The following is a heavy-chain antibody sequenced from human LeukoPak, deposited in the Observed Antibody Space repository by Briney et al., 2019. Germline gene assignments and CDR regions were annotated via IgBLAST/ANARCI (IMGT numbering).Heavy chain of an antibody. Sequence: SVKVSCKASGYTFTGHYMHWVRQAPGQGLEWMGWINPNSGGTNYVQKFQGRVTMTRDTSINTAYMELRRLRSDDTAVYYCASGYSSGWAGDYWGQGTLVTVSS. V-gene: IGHV1-2*02. J-gene: IGHJ4*02. D-gene: IGHD6-19*01. CDR3: ASGYSSGWAGDY. CDR2: INPNSGGT. CDR1: GYTFTGHY.